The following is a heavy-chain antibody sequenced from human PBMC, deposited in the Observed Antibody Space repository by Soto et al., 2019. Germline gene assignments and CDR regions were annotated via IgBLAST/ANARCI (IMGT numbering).Heavy chain of an antibody. V-gene: IGHV5-51*01. J-gene: IGHJ6*02. D-gene: IGHD2-2*01. CDR1: GYSFTSYW. CDR2: IYPGDSDT. Sequence: HGASLTLSCKGSGYSFTSYWIGWGRPLPGKGLEWMGIIYPGDSDTRYSPSFQGQVTISADKSIRTAYLQWSSRKASDTAMYYCARGYCSSTSCYGTPYYYYYGMDVWGQGTTVTVS. CDR3: ARGYCSSTSCYGTPYYYYYGMDV.